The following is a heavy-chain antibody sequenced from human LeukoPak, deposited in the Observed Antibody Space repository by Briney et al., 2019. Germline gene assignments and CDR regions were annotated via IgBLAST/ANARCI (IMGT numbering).Heavy chain of an antibody. D-gene: IGHD3-22*01. J-gene: IGHJ4*02. CDR1: GYTLTELS. V-gene: IGHV1-24*01. CDR3: ATSKRFQMIVVEFDY. Sequence: ASVKVSCKVSGYTLTELSMHWVRQAPGKGLEWMGGFDPEDGETIYAQKFQGRVTMTEDTSTDTAYMELSSLRSEDTAVYYCATSKRFQMIVVEFDYWGQGTLVTVSS. CDR2: FDPEDGET.